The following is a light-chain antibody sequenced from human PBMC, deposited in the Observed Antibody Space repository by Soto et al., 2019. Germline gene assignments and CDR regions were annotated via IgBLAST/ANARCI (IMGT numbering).Light chain of an antibody. V-gene: IGKV3-15*01. Sequence: EIVMTQSPATLSVSLGERVTLSCRASQSVSGSLAWYQQKPGQAPRLLIYGASTRATGIPARFSGSGSGTECTLTINSLQSEDFAVYYCQQYNDWPPWTFGQGTKVESK. CDR2: GAS. CDR1: QSVSGS. CDR3: QQYNDWPPWT. J-gene: IGKJ1*01.